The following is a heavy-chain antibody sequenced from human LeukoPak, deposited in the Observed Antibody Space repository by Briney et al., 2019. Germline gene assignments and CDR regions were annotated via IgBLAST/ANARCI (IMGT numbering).Heavy chain of an antibody. CDR1: GFSFSTYW. D-gene: IGHD3-9*01. Sequence: GGSLRLSCVASGFSFSTYWMNWVRQSPGKGLEWVANIKEDGSQKYYVDSVNGRFTISRDNAKNSLYLQMNTLRDEDTAVYYCVGLVRQTYFYSTFWGQGVLVTVSS. V-gene: IGHV3-7*01. J-gene: IGHJ4*02. CDR2: IKEDGSQK. CDR3: VGLVRQTYFYSTF.